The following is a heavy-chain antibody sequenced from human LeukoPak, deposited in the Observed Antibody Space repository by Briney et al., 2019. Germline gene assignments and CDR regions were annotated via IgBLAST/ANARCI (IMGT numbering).Heavy chain of an antibody. CDR3: ARVYSSSGFNWFDP. V-gene: IGHV4-34*01. Sequence: SETLSLTCAVYGGSFSGYYWSLIRQPPGKGLEWIGEINHSGSTNYNPSLKSRVTISVDTSKNQFSLKLSSVTAADTAVYYCARVYSSSGFNWFDPWGQGTLVTVSS. CDR1: GGSFSGYY. D-gene: IGHD6-6*01. J-gene: IGHJ5*02. CDR2: INHSGST.